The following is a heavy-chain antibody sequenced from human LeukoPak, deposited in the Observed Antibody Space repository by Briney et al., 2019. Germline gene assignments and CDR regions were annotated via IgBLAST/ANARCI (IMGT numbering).Heavy chain of an antibody. CDR1: GFTFSSYS. CDR3: ARFIAAPYYFDY. D-gene: IGHD6-13*01. V-gene: IGHV3-21*01. Sequence: PGGSLRLSCAASGFTFSSYSMNWVRQAPGKGLEGVSFISSSRSCIYYADSVKGRFTISRDNAKNSLYLQMNSLRAEDTAVYYCARFIAAPYYFDYWGRGTLVTVSS. J-gene: IGHJ4*02. CDR2: ISSSRSCI.